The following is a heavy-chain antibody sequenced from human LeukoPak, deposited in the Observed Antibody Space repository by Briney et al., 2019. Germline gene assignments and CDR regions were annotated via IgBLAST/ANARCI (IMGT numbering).Heavy chain of an antibody. CDR1: GFTFSSYA. Sequence: QTGGSLRLSCAASGFTFSSYAMSWVRQAAGKGLEWVAVISYDGSNIYYADSVRGRFTISRDNSKNTLSLQMNSLRAEDTAVYYCAQGGSEIYYSYHGMDVWGRGTTVTVSS. CDR2: ISYDGSNI. J-gene: IGHJ6*02. CDR3: AQGGSEIYYSYHGMDV. V-gene: IGHV3-30*18. D-gene: IGHD3-10*01.